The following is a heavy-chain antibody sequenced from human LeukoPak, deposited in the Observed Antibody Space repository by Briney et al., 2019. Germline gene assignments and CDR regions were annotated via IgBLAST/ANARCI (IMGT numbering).Heavy chain of an antibody. CDR3: SVRGVTPPPRWGYYYGMDV. CDR1: GGTFSSYA. CDR2: MNPNSGNT. J-gene: IGHJ6*02. D-gene: IGHD3-10*01. Sequence: ASVKVSCKASGGTFSSYAISWVRQAPGQGLEWMGWMNPNSGNTGYAQKFQGRVTMTRNTSISTAYMELSSLRSEDTVVYYCSVRGVTPPPRWGYYYGMDVWGQGTTVTVSS. V-gene: IGHV1-8*02.